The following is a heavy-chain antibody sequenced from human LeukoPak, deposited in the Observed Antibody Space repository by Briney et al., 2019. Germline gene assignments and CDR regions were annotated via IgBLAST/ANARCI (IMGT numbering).Heavy chain of an antibody. Sequence: GGSLRLSCAASGFTFSPYAMHWVRQAPGKGLEWVALISNDGSNKYYADSVKGRFTISRGNSKNTLDLQMNSLRAEDTAVYYCAKDGYCSSTSCYPNHFDLWGQGTLVTVSS. V-gene: IGHV3-30*18. CDR3: AKDGYCSSTSCYPNHFDL. CDR2: ISNDGSNK. CDR1: GFTFSPYA. J-gene: IGHJ4*02. D-gene: IGHD2-2*03.